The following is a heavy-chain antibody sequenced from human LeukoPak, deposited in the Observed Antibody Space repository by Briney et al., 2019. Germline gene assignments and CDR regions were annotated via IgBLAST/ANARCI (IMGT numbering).Heavy chain of an antibody. CDR3: ARVSTGSGNDYLDY. CDR1: GFTFSTYA. V-gene: IGHV3-23*01. Sequence: GGSLRLSCVASGFTFSTYAMGWVRQVPGKGLEWVSSVSESGGSTYYADSVKGRFTISRDNSKDTLSLQMNSLRAEDTAVYYCARVSTGSGNDYLDYWGQGTLVTVSS. CDR2: VSESGGST. D-gene: IGHD2-15*01. J-gene: IGHJ4*02.